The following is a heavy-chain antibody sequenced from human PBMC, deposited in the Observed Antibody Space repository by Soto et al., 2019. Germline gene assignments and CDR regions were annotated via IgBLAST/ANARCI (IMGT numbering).Heavy chain of an antibody. D-gene: IGHD5-18*01. CDR1: GFSITGTGEG. CDR2: IYWADDK. J-gene: IGHJ4*02. Sequence: SGPTLVNPTQTLTLTCTFSGFSITGTGEGGGWIRQPPGQALEWLALIYWADDKRYSPSLRNRLTITLDNSKDQVILTMTDMCPAATATSYVAYGYVQLLANYHCFDSWGQGXQVTVYS. V-gene: IGHV2-5*02. CDR3: AYGYVQLLANYHCFDS.